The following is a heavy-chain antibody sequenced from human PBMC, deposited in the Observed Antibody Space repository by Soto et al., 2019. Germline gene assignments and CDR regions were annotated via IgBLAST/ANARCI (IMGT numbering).Heavy chain of an antibody. Sequence: PSQTLSLTCAIFGDSVSSNNAAWNWIRQSPSRGLEWLGRTYYRSKWFNDYALSVKSRITINPDTSKNQFSLQLNSVTPEDTAMYYCARDLSKSAAGGDHDAFIIWGQGTMVTVS. CDR2: TYYRSKWFN. D-gene: IGHD6-13*01. CDR1: GDSVSSNNAA. V-gene: IGHV6-1*01. J-gene: IGHJ3*02. CDR3: ARDLSKSAAGGDHDAFII.